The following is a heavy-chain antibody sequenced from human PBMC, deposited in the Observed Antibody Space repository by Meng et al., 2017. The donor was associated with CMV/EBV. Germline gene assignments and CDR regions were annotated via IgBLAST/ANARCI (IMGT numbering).Heavy chain of an antibody. J-gene: IGHJ3*02. V-gene: IGHV3-21*06. CDR3: ARIGLYPGRMYQLNAFDI. CDR2: ITPNSSYI. D-gene: IGHD2-2*01. CDR1: EFTFSSYT. Sequence: LSLTCAASEFTFSSYTMSWVRQAPGKGLEWVSSITPNSSYILYADSMKGRVTISRDHAKDSLYLQMNSLRAEDTAVYYCARIGLYPGRMYQLNAFDIWGQGTMVTVSS.